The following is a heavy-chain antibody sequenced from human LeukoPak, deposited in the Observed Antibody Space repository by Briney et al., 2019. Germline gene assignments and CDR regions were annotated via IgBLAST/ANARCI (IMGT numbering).Heavy chain of an antibody. J-gene: IGHJ4*02. CDR2: IWYDGSNK. CDR1: GFTFNYYG. D-gene: IGHD1-26*01. Sequence: PGGSLRLSCAASGFTFNYYGMHWLRQAPGKGLEWGAVIWYDGSNKYYADSVKGRFTISRDNSKNTVYLEMNSLRAEDTAVYHCVRGVGSYYSGNYFDYWGQGTLVTVSS. V-gene: IGHV3-33*01. CDR3: VRGVGSYYSGNYFDY.